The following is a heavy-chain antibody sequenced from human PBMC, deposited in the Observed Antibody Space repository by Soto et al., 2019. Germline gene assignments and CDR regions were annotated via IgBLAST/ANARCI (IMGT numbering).Heavy chain of an antibody. V-gene: IGHV4-31*03. D-gene: IGHD3-22*01. Sequence: QVQLQESGPGLVKPSQTLSLTCTVSGGSISSGGYYWSWIRQHPGKGLAWIGYIYYSGSTYYNPSLKRRVTISVDTSKNQFSLKLSSVTAADTAVYYCARDRSSSADAFDIWGQGTMVTVSS. CDR2: IYYSGST. CDR3: ARDRSSSADAFDI. CDR1: GGSISSGGYY. J-gene: IGHJ3*02.